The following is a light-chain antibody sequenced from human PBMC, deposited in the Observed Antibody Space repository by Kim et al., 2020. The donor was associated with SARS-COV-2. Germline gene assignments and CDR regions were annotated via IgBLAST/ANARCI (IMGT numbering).Light chain of an antibody. Sequence: DIQMTQSPSSLSASVGDRVTITCRASQGINIYLAWYQQKPGKAPKLLIYAASTLQSGVPSRFSGSGSGTDFTLTITSLQPEDVAMYYCKQYNSGPPISFGQGTRLEIK. J-gene: IGKJ5*01. CDR2: AAS. V-gene: IGKV1-27*01. CDR1: QGINIY. CDR3: KQYNSGPPIS.